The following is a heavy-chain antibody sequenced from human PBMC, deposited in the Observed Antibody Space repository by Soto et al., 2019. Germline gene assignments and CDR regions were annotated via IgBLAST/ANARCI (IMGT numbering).Heavy chain of an antibody. D-gene: IGHD6-25*01. J-gene: IGHJ5*02. V-gene: IGHV3-74*03. CDR1: RGTFSRHW. CDR2: INDDGSST. Sequence: GGSMRLSCAASRGTFSRHWMDWVRQTPGKGPVWVSRINDDGSSTKYADSVKGRFTIARDNAKNTVFLQMSSLRAEDTAVYYRAREVIAATGTIRWFDPWGQGTLVTVSS. CDR3: AREVIAATGTIRWFDP.